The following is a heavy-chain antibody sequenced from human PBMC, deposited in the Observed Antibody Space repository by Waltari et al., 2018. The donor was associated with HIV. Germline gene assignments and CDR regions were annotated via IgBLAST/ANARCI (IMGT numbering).Heavy chain of an antibody. J-gene: IGHJ4*02. CDR1: GFTFSSYG. CDR3: AKDGYTPTYFDY. D-gene: IGHD1-1*01. CDR2: ITYDGSNK. V-gene: IGHV3-30*02. Sequence: QVQLVESGGDVVQPGGSLRLSCAVSGFTFSSYGMHWVRQAPGKGVEGMSFITYDGSNKYYADSVKGRFTISRDSSKNTLYLQMNGLRSEDTAVYYCAKDGYTPTYFDYWGQGTLVTVSS.